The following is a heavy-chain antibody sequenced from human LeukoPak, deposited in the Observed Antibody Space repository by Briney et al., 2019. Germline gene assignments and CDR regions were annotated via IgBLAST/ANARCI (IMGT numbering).Heavy chain of an antibody. CDR1: GFTFSHFA. V-gene: IGHV3-23*01. CDR2: IGGSGVTT. D-gene: IGHD6-19*01. J-gene: IGHJ3*02. Sequence: GGSLRLSCAASGFTFSHFAMSWVRQAPGKGLHWVSGIGGSGVTTYYADSVKGRFTISRDNSKNTLYLQMDSLRAEDTAVYYCAKEGPGSSGWYDAFDIWGQGTMVTVSS. CDR3: AKEGPGSSGWYDAFDI.